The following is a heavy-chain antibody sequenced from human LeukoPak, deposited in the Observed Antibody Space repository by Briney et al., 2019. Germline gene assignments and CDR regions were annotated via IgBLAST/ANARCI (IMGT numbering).Heavy chain of an antibody. CDR1: GYTFNAYY. D-gene: IGHD6-13*01. CDR3: ARDYSSSWYKWFDP. CDR2: INPNSGGT. V-gene: IGHV1-2*02. J-gene: IGHJ5*02. Sequence: ASVKVSCKTSGYTFNAYYMHWVRQAPGQGLEWMGWINPNSGGTNYAQKFQDRVIMTRDTSISTAYMELSRLRSDDTAIYYCARDYSSSWYKWFDPWGQGTLVTVSS.